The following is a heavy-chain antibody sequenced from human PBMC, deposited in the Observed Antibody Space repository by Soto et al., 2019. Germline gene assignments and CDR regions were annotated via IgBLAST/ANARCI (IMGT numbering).Heavy chain of an antibody. V-gene: IGHV4-61*01. Sequence: PSETLSLTCTVSGGSVSSGSYYWSWIRQPPGKGLEWIGYIYYSGSTNYNPSLKSRVTISVDTSKNQFSLKLSSVTAADTAVYYCARDPGIAAAGVFDYWGQGTLVTVYS. CDR3: ARDPGIAAAGVFDY. D-gene: IGHD6-13*01. CDR1: GGSVSSGSYY. CDR2: IYYSGST. J-gene: IGHJ4*02.